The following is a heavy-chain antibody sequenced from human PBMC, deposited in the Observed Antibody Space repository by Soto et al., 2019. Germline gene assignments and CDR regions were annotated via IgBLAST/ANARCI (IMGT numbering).Heavy chain of an antibody. D-gene: IGHD3-22*01. V-gene: IGHV1-69*12. CDR3: ARDRGPSSGYYPYWFDP. J-gene: IGHJ5*02. CDR1: GGTFSSYA. CDR2: IIAIFGTA. Sequence: QVQLVQSGAEVKKPGSSVKVSCKASGGTFSSYAISWVRQAPGQGLEWMGEIIAIFGTANYAQKFQGRDTITADESTSTAYMEVSSLRSEDTAVYYCARDRGPSSGYYPYWFDPWGQGSLVTVSS.